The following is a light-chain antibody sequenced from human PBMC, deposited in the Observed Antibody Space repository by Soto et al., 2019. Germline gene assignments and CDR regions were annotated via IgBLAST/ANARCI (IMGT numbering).Light chain of an antibody. CDR3: CSYAGSSLYV. V-gene: IGLV2-11*01. J-gene: IGLJ1*01. Sequence: QSVLTQPRSVSGSPGQSVTICCTGTSSDVGGYNYVSWYQQHPGKAPKLMIYDVSKRPSGVPDRFSGSKSGNTASLTISGLQAEDEADYYCCSYAGSSLYVFGTGTKLTVL. CDR1: SSDVGGYNY. CDR2: DVS.